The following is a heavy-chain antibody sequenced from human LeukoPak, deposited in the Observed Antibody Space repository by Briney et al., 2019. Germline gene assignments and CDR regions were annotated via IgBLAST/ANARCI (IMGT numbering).Heavy chain of an antibody. CDR2: ISSDGGNI. V-gene: IGHV3-30*14. Sequence: QSGGSLRLSCAASGFIFSSSPMQWVRQAPGKGLDWVAAISSDGGNIQYADSVKGRFTISRDNSMNILYLQMDSLRPEDTAVYYCARDSTSSAWSVVWFDPWGQGTLVTVAS. CDR1: GFIFSSSP. D-gene: IGHD6-19*01. J-gene: IGHJ5*02. CDR3: ARDSTSSAWSVVWFDP.